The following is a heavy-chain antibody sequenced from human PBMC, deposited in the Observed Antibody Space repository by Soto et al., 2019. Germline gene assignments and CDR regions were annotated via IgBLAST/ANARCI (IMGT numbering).Heavy chain of an antibody. CDR2: IWYDGSNK. CDR1: GFTFSSYG. J-gene: IGHJ4*02. D-gene: IGHD5-12*01. CDR3: ARDQIRGYSGYDPVPLVDY. V-gene: IGHV3-33*01. Sequence: GGSLRLSCAASGFTFSSYGMHWVRQAPGKGLEWVAVIWYDGSNKYYADSVKGRFTISRDNSKNTLYLQMNSLRAEDTAVYYCARDQIRGYSGYDPVPLVDYWGQGTLVTVSS.